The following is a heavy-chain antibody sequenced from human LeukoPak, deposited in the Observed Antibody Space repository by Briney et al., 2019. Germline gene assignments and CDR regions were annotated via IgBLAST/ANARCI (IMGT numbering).Heavy chain of an antibody. CDR2: ISSSSSYI. CDR1: GFTFSSYS. D-gene: IGHD4-17*01. CDR3: ARKVATSWPFDYGDYGTGLDY. J-gene: IGHJ4*02. V-gene: IGHV3-21*01. Sequence: GGSLRLSCAASGFTFSSYSMNWVRQAPGKGLEWVSSISSSSSYIYYADSVKGRFTISRDNAKNSLYLQMNSLRAEDTAVYYCARKVATSWPFDYGDYGTGLDYWGQGTLVTVSS.